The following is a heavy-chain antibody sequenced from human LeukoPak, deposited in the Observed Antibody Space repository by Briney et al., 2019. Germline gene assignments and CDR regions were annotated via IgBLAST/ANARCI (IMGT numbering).Heavy chain of an antibody. CDR3: ARVVIIAAAVNAFDI. V-gene: IGHV1-2*02. D-gene: IGHD6-13*01. J-gene: IGHJ3*02. Sequence: ASVKVSCKASGYTFTSYDINWVRQATGQGLEWMGWMNPNSGGTNYAQKFQGRVTMTRDTSISTAYMELSRLRSDDTAVYYCARVVIIAAAVNAFDIWGQGTMVTVSS. CDR1: GYTFTSYD. CDR2: MNPNSGGT.